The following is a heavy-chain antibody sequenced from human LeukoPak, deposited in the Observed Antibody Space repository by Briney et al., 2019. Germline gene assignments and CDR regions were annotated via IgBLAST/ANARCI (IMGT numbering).Heavy chain of an antibody. CDR2: INHSGST. D-gene: IGHD3-16*02. V-gene: IGHV4-34*01. J-gene: IGHJ4*02. CDR1: GGSFSGYY. Sequence: SETLSLTCAVYGGSFSGYYWSWIRQPPGKGLEWIGEINHSGSTNYNPSLKSRVTISVDTSKNQFSLKLSSVTAADTAVYYCARGLAVSIYYFDYWGEGTLVTVSS. CDR3: ARGLAVSIYYFDY.